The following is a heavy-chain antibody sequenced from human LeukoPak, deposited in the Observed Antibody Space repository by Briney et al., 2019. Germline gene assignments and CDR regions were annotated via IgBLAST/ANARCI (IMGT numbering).Heavy chain of an antibody. CDR1: GYSISSGYY. CDR3: ARSRRSWSTFDY. Sequence: PSETLSLTCTVSGYSISSGYYWGWIRQPSGKGLEWIGSIHHSGTTYYNPSLKSRVTISVDTSKNQFSLKLTSVTATDTAVYYCARSRRSWSTFDYWGQGTLVTVSS. V-gene: IGHV4-38-2*02. D-gene: IGHD6-13*01. CDR2: IHHSGTT. J-gene: IGHJ4*02.